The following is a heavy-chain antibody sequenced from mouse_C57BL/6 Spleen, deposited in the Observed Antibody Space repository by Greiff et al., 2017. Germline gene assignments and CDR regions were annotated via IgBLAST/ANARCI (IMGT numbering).Heavy chain of an antibody. D-gene: IGHD1-1*01. CDR3: ARPPVAPYWYFDV. V-gene: IGHV1-19*01. CDR1: GYTFTDYY. J-gene: IGHJ1*03. Sequence: VQLQQSGPVLVKPGASVKMSCKASGYTFTDYYMNWVKQSHGKSLEWIGVINPYNGGTSYNQKFKGKATLTVDKSSSTAYMELNSLTSEDSAVYYCARPPVAPYWYFDVWGTGTTVTVSS. CDR2: INPYNGGT.